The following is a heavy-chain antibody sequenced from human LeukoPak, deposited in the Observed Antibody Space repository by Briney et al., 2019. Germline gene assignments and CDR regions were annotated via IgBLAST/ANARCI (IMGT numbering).Heavy chain of an antibody. CDR2: IYHSGST. D-gene: IGHD3-10*01. CDR1: GDSISSSNW. CDR3: ARGHYYGSGSYHY. Sequence: SGTLSLTCAVSGDSISSSNWWSWVRQPPGKGLEWIGEIYHSGSTNYNPSLKSRVTISVDTSKNQFSLKLSSVTAADTAVYYCARGHYYGSGSYHYWGQGTLVTVSS. J-gene: IGHJ4*02. V-gene: IGHV4-4*02.